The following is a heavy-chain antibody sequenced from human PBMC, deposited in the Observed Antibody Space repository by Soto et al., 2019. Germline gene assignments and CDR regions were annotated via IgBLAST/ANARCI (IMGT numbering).Heavy chain of an antibody. CDR2: ISSSSSYI. D-gene: IGHD2-2*01. CDR1: GFTFSSYS. V-gene: IGHV3-21*01. CDR3: AREVWDIVVVPAAHYFDY. J-gene: IGHJ4*02. Sequence: PGGSLRLSCAASGFTFSSYSMNWVRQAPGKGLEWVSSISSSSSYIYYADSVKGRFTISRDNAKNSLYLQMNSLRAEDTAVYYCAREVWDIVVVPAAHYFDYWGQGTLVTVSS.